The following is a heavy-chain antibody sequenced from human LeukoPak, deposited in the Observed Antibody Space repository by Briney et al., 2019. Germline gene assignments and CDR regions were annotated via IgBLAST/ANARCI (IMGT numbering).Heavy chain of an antibody. Sequence: GASVKVSCKASGYTFTSYDINWVRQATGQGLEWMGWMNPNSGNTGYAQKFQGRVTMTRNTSISTAYMELSSLRSEDTAVYYCARAEYDILTGHQDNWFDPWGQGTLVTVSS. J-gene: IGHJ5*02. CDR1: GYTFTSYD. CDR2: MNPNSGNT. V-gene: IGHV1-8*01. CDR3: ARAEYDILTGHQDNWFDP. D-gene: IGHD3-9*01.